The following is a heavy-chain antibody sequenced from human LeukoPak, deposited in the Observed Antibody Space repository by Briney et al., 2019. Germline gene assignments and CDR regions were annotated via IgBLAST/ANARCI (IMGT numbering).Heavy chain of an antibody. CDR2: ISAYNGNT. Sequence: ASVKVSCKASGYTFTSYYMHWVRQAPGQGLEWMGWISAYNGNTNYAQKLQGRVTMTTDTSTSTAYMELRSLRSDDTAVYYCARDGPGSSGWSLDYWGQGTLVTVSS. J-gene: IGHJ4*02. CDR1: GYTFTSYY. V-gene: IGHV1-18*04. CDR3: ARDGPGSSGWSLDY. D-gene: IGHD6-19*01.